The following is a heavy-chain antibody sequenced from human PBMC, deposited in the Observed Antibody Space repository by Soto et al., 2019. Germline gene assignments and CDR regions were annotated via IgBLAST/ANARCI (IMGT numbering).Heavy chain of an antibody. V-gene: IGHV3-33*01. CDR1: GFTFSSYG. Sequence: QVQLVESGGGVVQPGRSLRLSCAASGFTFSSYGMHWVRQAPGKGLEWVAVIWYDGSNKYYADSVKGRFTISRDNSKNTLYLQMNSLRAEDTAVYYCARDARSEYYFDYWGQGTLVTVSS. CDR2: IWYDGSNK. CDR3: ARDARSEYYFDY. D-gene: IGHD6-6*01. J-gene: IGHJ4*02.